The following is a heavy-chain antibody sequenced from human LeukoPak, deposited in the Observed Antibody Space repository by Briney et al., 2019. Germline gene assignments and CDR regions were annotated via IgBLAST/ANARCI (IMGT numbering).Heavy chain of an antibody. Sequence: GGSLRLSCAASGFTFSSYGMHWVRQAPGKGLEWVAVISYDGSNKYYADSVKGRFTISRDNSKNTLYLQMNSLRAEDTAVYYCAKDQLISMLALNYYYGMDVWGQGTTVSVSS. CDR2: ISYDGSNK. CDR3: AKDQLISMLALNYYYGMDV. V-gene: IGHV3-30*18. D-gene: IGHD2-8*01. CDR1: GFTFSSYG. J-gene: IGHJ6*02.